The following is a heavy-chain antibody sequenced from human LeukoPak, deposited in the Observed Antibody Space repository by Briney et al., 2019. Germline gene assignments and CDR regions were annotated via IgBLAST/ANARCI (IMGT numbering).Heavy chain of an antibody. D-gene: IGHD5-18*01. CDR1: GGSISRSSAY. J-gene: IGHJ4*02. Sequence: PSETLSLTCTVSGGSISRSSAYWGWVRQPPGKGLERIGSIYYIKNTYYNPSLKSRITISSDTSKNQFSLTLGSVIATDTVVYYCVSPRGFSYGYFDYWGQGTLVTVSS. CDR2: IYYIKNT. CDR3: VSPRGFSYGYFDY. V-gene: IGHV4-39*01.